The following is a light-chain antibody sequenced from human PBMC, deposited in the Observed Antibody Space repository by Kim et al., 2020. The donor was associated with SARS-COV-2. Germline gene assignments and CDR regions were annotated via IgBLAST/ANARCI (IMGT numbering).Light chain of an antibody. V-gene: IGLV3-19*01. CDR2: GKN. CDR3: NYRDSRANHVV. Sequence: ALGQKAWVTDRGDGLRSAYATGCHQKPEQAPLIVIYGKNNRPSGIQDRFSGFSSGNTASLTITGAHAEDEADYYCNYRDSRANHVVLGGGPQLTV. J-gene: IGLJ2*01. CDR1: GLRSAY.